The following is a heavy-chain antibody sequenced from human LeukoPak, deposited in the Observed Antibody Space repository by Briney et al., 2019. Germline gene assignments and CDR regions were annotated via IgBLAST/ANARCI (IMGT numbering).Heavy chain of an antibody. J-gene: IGHJ3*02. CDR2: IRYDGSNK. Sequence: PGGSLRLSCAASGFTFSSYGMYWVRQAPGKGLEWVAFIRYDGSNKYYADSVKGRFTISRDNAKNSLYLQMNSLRAEDTAVYYCARPRGPADAFDIWGQGTMVTVSS. D-gene: IGHD3-16*01. CDR3: ARPRGPADAFDI. CDR1: GFTFSSYG. V-gene: IGHV3-30*02.